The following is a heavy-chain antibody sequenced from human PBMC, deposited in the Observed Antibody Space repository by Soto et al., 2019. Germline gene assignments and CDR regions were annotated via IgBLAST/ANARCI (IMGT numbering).Heavy chain of an antibody. CDR2: IRSKANSYAT. J-gene: IGHJ5*02. Sequence: GGSVRLSXAASGFTFSGSAMHWVRQASGKGLEWVGRIRSKANSYATAYAASVKGRFTISRDDSKNTAYLQMNSLKTEDTAVYYCTRLGSSRAGAPWGQGTLVTVSS. CDR1: GFTFSGSA. V-gene: IGHV3-73*01. CDR3: TRLGSSRAGAP. D-gene: IGHD6-13*01.